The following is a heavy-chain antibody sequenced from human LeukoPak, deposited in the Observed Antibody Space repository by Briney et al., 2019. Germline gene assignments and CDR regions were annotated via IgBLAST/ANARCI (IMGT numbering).Heavy chain of an antibody. D-gene: IGHD3-10*01. CDR2: IYPGDSDT. CDR3: ARHRPYYYGSGSYYKYYYYYYMDV. V-gene: IGHV5-51*01. CDR1: GYTFTRYW. J-gene: IGHJ6*03. Sequence: GESLKISCKGSGYTFTRYWIGWVRQMPGKGLEWMGIIYPGDSDTRYSPSFQGQVTISADKSISTAYLQWSSLKASDTAMYYCARHRPYYYGSGSYYKYYYYYYMDVWGKGTTVTISS.